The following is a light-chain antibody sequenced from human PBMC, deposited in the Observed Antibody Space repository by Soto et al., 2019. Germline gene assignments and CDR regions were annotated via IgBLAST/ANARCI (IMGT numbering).Light chain of an antibody. CDR1: SSNIGAGYD. V-gene: IGLV1-40*01. Sequence: QSVLTQPPSVSGAPGQRVTISCTGSSSNIGAGYDVHWYQQLPGTAPKLLVHGNTDRPSGVPDRFSGSKFGTSASLAITGLQAEDEADYYCQSYDSSLSGWLFGGGTKLTVL. CDR2: GNT. J-gene: IGLJ2*01. CDR3: QSYDSSLSGWL.